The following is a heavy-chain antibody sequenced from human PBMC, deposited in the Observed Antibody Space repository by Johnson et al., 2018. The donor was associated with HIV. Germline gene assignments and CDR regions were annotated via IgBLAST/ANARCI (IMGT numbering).Heavy chain of an antibody. CDR1: GFTFSSYA. CDR2: ISYDGSNK. V-gene: IGHV3-30*04. J-gene: IGHJ3*02. CDR3: ARDLYTSSWYFAFDI. D-gene: IGHD6-13*01. Sequence: QVQLVESGGGVVQPGRSLRLSCAASGFTFSSYAMHWVRQAPGKGLEWVAVISYDGSNKYYEDSVKGRFTISRDNSKNTLYLQMNSLRAECTAVYCCARDLYTSSWYFAFDIWGQGTMVTVSS.